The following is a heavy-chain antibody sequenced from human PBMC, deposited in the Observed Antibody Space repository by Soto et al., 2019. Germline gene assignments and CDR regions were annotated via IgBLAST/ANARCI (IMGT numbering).Heavy chain of an antibody. D-gene: IGHD1-26*01. V-gene: IGHV3-33*01. CDR2: IWYDGSNK. Sequence: GGSLRLSCAASGFTFSSYGMHWVRQAPGKGLEWVAVIWYDGSNKYYADSVKGRFTISRDNSKNTLYLQMNSLRAEDTAVYYCARTTTSSYYYYGMDVWGQGTTVTVSS. CDR3: ARTTTSSYYYYGMDV. J-gene: IGHJ6*02. CDR1: GFTFSSYG.